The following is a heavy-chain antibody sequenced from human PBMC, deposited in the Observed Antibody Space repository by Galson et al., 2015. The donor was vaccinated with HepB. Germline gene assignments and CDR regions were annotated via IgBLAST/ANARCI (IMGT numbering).Heavy chain of an antibody. Sequence: SVKVSCKASEYTFTGYYMHWVRQAPGQGLEWMGRINPNSGGTNYAQKFQGRVTMTRDTSISTAYMELSRLRSDDTAMYYCARRGMDIVATITSWNFDYWGQGTLVTVSS. CDR1: EYTFTGYY. D-gene: IGHD5-12*01. CDR2: INPNSGGT. CDR3: ARRGMDIVATITSWNFDY. J-gene: IGHJ4*02. V-gene: IGHV1-2*06.